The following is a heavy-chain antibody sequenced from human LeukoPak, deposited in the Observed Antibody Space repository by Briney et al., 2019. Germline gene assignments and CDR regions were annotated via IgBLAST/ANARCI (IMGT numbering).Heavy chain of an antibody. Sequence: PSETLSLTCTVSGGSISSYYWSWIRQPPGKGLEWIRYIYYSGSTNYNPSLKSRVTISVDTSKNQFSLKLSSVTAADTAVYYCARQEDYGDYANWFDPWGQGTLVTVSS. J-gene: IGHJ5*02. CDR2: IYYSGST. CDR3: ARQEDYGDYANWFDP. D-gene: IGHD4-17*01. V-gene: IGHV4-59*08. CDR1: GGSISSYY.